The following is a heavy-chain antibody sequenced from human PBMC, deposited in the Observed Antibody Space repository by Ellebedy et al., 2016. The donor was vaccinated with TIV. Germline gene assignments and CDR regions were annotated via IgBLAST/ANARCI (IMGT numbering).Heavy chain of an antibody. J-gene: IGHJ4*02. D-gene: IGHD6-13*01. CDR1: GYTFTSYA. V-gene: IGHV1-3*04. CDR3: ARGLNVAAGNE. Sequence: ASVKVSCKASGYTFTSYAMHWVRQAPGQRLEWMGWINTGNGNTKYSQKFQGRVTITRDTSTSTAYMELRSLRSDDTAVYYCARGLNVAAGNEWGQGTLVTVSS. CDR2: INTGNGNT.